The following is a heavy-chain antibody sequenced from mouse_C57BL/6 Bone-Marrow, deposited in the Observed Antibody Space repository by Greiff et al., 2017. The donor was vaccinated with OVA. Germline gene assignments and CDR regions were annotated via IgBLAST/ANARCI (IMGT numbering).Heavy chain of an antibody. CDR3: ARPGFYAMDY. D-gene: IGHD4-1*01. Sequence: EVQLQESGGGLVKPGGSLQLSCAASGFTFSDYGMHWVRQAPEKGLEWVAYISSGSSTIYYADKVKGRFTISRDNAKNTLFLQMTSLRSEDTAMYYCARPGFYAMDYWGQGTSVTVSS. CDR1: GFTFSDYG. CDR2: ISSGSSTI. V-gene: IGHV5-17*01. J-gene: IGHJ4*01.